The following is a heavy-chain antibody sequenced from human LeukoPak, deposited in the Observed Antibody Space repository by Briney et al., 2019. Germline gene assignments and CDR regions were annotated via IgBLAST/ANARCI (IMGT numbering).Heavy chain of an antibody. CDR3: ARARKRYYFDH. V-gene: IGHV3-11*04. D-gene: IGHD1-14*01. J-gene: IGHJ4*02. CDR1: GFTFSDNY. Sequence: KPGGSLRLSCAASGFTFSDNYMIWIRQAPGKGVEGVSYITDTGSATYSADPVKGRFTISRDNAKNSLFLQMNSLRADDTAVYYCARARKRYYFDHWGQGTLVTVSS. CDR2: ITDTGSAT.